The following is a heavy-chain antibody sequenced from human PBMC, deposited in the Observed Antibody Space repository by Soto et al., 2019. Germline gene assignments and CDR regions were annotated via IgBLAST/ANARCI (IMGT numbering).Heavy chain of an antibody. Sequence: SETLSLTCTVSGGSIGNYYWSWIRQPPGKGLEWIGYMYYSGSTNYNPSLKSRVTISVDTSTSQFSLKLSSVTAADTAVYYCARVALSGNRYYHGMDVWGQGPTVTVSS. CDR1: GGSIGNYY. CDR3: ARVALSGNRYYHGMDV. CDR2: MYYSGST. J-gene: IGHJ6*02. V-gene: IGHV4-59*01. D-gene: IGHD2-15*01.